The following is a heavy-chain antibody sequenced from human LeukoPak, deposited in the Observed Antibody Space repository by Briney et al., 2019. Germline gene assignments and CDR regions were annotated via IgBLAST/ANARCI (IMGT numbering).Heavy chain of an antibody. V-gene: IGHV3-23*01. CDR3: AKRIRVNWFDP. J-gene: IGHJ5*02. Sequence: GGTLRLSCAASGFTFSSYGMSWVRQAPGKGLEWVSGISGSGGSTYYADSVKGRFTISRDNSKNTMDLKMNSLRAEDTAVYYCAKRIRVNWFDPWGQGTLVTVSS. CDR1: GFTFSSYG. CDR2: ISGSGGST.